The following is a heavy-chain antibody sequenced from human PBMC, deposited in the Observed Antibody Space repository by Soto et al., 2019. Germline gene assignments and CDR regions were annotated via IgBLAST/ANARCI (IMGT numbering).Heavy chain of an antibody. CDR1: GCTFRNHG. Sequence: PGGSLRGSCAASGCTFRNHGMHWVRQAPGKGLEWVAVIWYDGSDKYYADSVKGRFAISRDNSKNTLYLQMNSLRADDTAIYYCARDRSSTYFDFWPQGTQVTVS. V-gene: IGHV3-33*01. D-gene: IGHD6-19*01. CDR3: ARDRSSTYFDF. J-gene: IGHJ4*02. CDR2: IWYDGSDK.